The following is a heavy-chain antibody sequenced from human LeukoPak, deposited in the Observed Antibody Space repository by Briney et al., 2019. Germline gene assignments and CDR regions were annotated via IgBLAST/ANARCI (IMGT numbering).Heavy chain of an antibody. D-gene: IGHD3-10*01. CDR3: ARDMVSTATPYFDS. CDR1: GFTFTGYF. V-gene: IGHV1-2*04. J-gene: IGHJ4*02. CDR2: INPNSGGT. Sequence: ASVKVSCKISGFTFTGYFIHWVRQAPGQGLEWMGWINPNSGGTNYADEFQGWVTLTRDTSINTAYMELSRLRSDDTAVYYCARDMVSTATPYFDSWGQGTLITVSS.